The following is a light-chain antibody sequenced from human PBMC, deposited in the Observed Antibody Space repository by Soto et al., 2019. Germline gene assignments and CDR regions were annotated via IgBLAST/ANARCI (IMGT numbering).Light chain of an antibody. V-gene: IGKV3D-15*01. Sequence: EVVMTQSPATLSVSPGERATLSCRASQSVSSNLAWYQQKAGQPPRLLISGTSNRATGIPDRFSGSGSGTDFTLTISRLEPEDFATYYCQQSYSTPSITFGQGTRLEIK. CDR3: QQSYSTPSIT. J-gene: IGKJ5*01. CDR2: GTS. CDR1: QSVSSN.